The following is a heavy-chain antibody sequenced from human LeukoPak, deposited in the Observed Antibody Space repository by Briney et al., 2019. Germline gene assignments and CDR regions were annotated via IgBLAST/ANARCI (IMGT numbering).Heavy chain of an antibody. D-gene: IGHD3-22*01. CDR1: GYSFTKNW. CDR2: IYPPDSDT. J-gene: IGHJ4*02. Sequence: GESLKISCKGSGYSFTKNWIGWVRQVPGKGLEWMGIIYPPDSDTRYGRSFQGQVTISVDESINTAYLQWSSLKASDTAMYYCARSSSYSPYYFDSWGQGTLVTVSS. V-gene: IGHV5-51*01. CDR3: ARSSSYSPYYFDS.